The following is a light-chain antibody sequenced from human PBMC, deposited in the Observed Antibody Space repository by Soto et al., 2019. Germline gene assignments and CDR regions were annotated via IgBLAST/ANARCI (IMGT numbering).Light chain of an antibody. CDR1: QSVSRN. J-gene: IGKJ5*01. Sequence: EIVLTQSPGTLSLSPWERATLSWRASQSVSRNLAWYQQTPGQAPRLLIYGAPTRATGIPARFSGSGSGTEFTLTISSLQSEDFAVYYCQQYNDWPPITFGQGTRLEIK. CDR2: GAP. CDR3: QQYNDWPPIT. V-gene: IGKV3-15*01.